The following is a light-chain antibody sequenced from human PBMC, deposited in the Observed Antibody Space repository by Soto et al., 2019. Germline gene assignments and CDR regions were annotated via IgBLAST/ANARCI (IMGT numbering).Light chain of an antibody. Sequence: DIQMTPSPSSVSASVGDRVTITCRASQGISNWLAWYQQKPGKAPKLLIYAASSLQRGVSSRFSVSESGTDFILTISSLQPEDFATYYCQQANSFLGFTFGPGTKVDIK. V-gene: IGKV1-12*01. CDR1: QGISNW. CDR3: QQANSFLGFT. CDR2: AAS. J-gene: IGKJ3*01.